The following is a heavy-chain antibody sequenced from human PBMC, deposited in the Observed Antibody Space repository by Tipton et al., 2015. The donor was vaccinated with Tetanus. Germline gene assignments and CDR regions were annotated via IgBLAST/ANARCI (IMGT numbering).Heavy chain of an antibody. CDR2: IYPGDSDT. Sequence: VQLVQSGGEVKKPGESLKISCKGSGYIFNNYWIGWVRQKPGKGLEWMGIIYPGDSDTRYSPSFQGQVTISVDKSINTAYLQWSSLKASDTSMFYCARAHCADGVCNFVFWGQGALVTVAS. V-gene: IGHV5-51*01. CDR3: ARAHCADGVCNFVF. CDR1: GYIFNNYW. J-gene: IGHJ4*02. D-gene: IGHD2-8*01.